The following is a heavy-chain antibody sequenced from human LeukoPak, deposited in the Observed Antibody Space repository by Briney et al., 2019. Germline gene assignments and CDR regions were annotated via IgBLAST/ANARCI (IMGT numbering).Heavy chain of an antibody. V-gene: IGHV1-2*02. CDR3: ARGLYYYDSSGYSY. Sequence: ASVKVSCKASGCTFTGYYMHWVRQAPGQGLEWMGWINPNSGGTNYAQKFQGRVTMTRDTSISTAYMELSRLRSDDTAVYYCARGLYYYDSSGYSYWGQGTLVTVSS. CDR1: GCTFTGYY. J-gene: IGHJ4*02. CDR2: INPNSGGT. D-gene: IGHD3-22*01.